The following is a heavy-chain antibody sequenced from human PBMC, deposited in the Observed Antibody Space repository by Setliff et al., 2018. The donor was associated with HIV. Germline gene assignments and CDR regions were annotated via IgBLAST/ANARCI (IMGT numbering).Heavy chain of an antibody. D-gene: IGHD5-12*01. J-gene: IGHJ5*02. Sequence: GSLRLSCVASGFTFRSYWMSWVRQAPGKRPEWVANIKDDGRDKFYLDSVKGRFTVSRDNAKNTLYLQMNSLRAEDTAVYYCARVASGYDYGWLDPWGQGTLVTAPQ. V-gene: IGHV3-7*02. CDR2: IKDDGRDK. CDR1: GFTFRSYW. CDR3: ARVASGYDYGWLDP.